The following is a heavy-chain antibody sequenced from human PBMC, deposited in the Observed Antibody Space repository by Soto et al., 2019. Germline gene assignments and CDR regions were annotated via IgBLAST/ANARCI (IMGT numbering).Heavy chain of an antibody. D-gene: IGHD6-13*01. CDR2: ISHSGST. J-gene: IGHJ4*02. V-gene: IGHV4-59*01. Sequence: SETLSLTCTVSGGSISDDYWSWIRQPPGKGLEWIGHISHSGSTNYNPSLKSRVTISVDTSKRQFSLKLSSVTAADTAVYYCAKRGSSWSPFDYWGQGTLVTVSS. CDR1: GGSISDDY. CDR3: AKRGSSWSPFDY.